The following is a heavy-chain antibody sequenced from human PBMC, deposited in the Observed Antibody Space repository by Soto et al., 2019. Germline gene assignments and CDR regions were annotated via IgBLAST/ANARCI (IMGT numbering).Heavy chain of an antibody. Sequence: QVQLVQSGAEEKQPGASVRVSCKTSGYDFSSYAMHWVRQAPGQRLEWMGWINIGSGRTEYSQNLQDRITITRDTPTSTDYMNLSRLKSENTSMYFCVRDGGDWGSRLPSYSYMGLDVWGQGTPVTVSS. V-gene: IGHV1-3*05. J-gene: IGHJ6*02. CDR2: INIGSGRT. CDR3: VRDGGDWGSRLPSYSYMGLDV. D-gene: IGHD2-21*02. CDR1: GYDFSSYA.